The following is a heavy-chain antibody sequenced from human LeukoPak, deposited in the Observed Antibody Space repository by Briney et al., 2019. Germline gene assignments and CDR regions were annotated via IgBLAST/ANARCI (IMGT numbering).Heavy chain of an antibody. V-gene: IGHV3-23*01. Sequence: GGSLRLSCAASGFTFSTYSMSWVRQAPGKGLEWVSAMSSSDDGRYYAASVRGRFTISRDTSRSTLYLQMNSLRAEDTAVYYCAKDGVWIGEKKANMDVWGKGTTV. CDR1: GFTFSTYS. D-gene: IGHD3-10*01. J-gene: IGHJ6*03. CDR2: MSSSDDGR. CDR3: AKDGVWIGEKKANMDV.